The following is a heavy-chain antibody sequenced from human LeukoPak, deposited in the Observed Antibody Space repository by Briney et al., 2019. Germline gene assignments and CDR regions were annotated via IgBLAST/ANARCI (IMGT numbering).Heavy chain of an antibody. CDR3: ARRAGDYSHPYDY. Sequence: GGTLRLSCAASGFTFSSYGMSWVRQAPGKGLEWVSAISGSGGSTYYADSVKGRFTISRDNSKNTLYLQMNSLRAEDTAVYYCARRAGDYSHPYDYWGQGTLVTVSS. V-gene: IGHV3-23*01. J-gene: IGHJ4*02. CDR1: GFTFSSYG. D-gene: IGHD3-22*01. CDR2: ISGSGGST.